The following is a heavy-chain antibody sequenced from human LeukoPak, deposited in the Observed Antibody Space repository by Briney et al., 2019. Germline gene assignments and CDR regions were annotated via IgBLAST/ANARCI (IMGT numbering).Heavy chain of an antibody. CDR2: IRYDGSNK. D-gene: IGHD2-15*01. CDR3: AKTLPPVDRIGHIFDY. J-gene: IGHJ4*02. V-gene: IGHV3-30*02. CDR1: GFTFSSYG. Sequence: GGSLRLSCAASGFTFSSYGMHWVRQAPGKGLEWVAFIRYDGSNKYYADSVKGRFTISRDNSKNTLYLQMNSLKAEDTAVYYCAKTLPPVDRIGHIFDYWGQGTLVTVSS.